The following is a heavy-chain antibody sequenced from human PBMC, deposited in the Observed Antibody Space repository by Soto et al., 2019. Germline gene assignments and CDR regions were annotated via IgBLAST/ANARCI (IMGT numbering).Heavy chain of an antibody. V-gene: IGHV4-30-2*01. D-gene: IGHD2-21*02. J-gene: IGHJ5*02. CDR2: IYNSGNT. CDR3: ARGSDGAWNWFDP. CDR1: GGSISSGFYS. Sequence: SETLSLTCAVSGGSISSGFYSWSWIRQPPGQGLEWIGYIYNSGNTYYNPSLMSRVTISVDRSQNHFSLKLTSVTATDTAVYYCARGSDGAWNWFDPWGQGTQVTVSS.